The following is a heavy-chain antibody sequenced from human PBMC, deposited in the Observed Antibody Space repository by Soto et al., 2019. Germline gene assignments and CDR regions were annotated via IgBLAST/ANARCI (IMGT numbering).Heavy chain of an antibody. J-gene: IGHJ4*02. Sequence: QVQVVESGGGFVKPGGSLRLSCAASGFTFSDYYMNWIRQAPGKGLEWVSYISSISDYTKYADSVKGRFTISRDNSRSSRYRQMKSPRAEDAAGYYCARGAVRGTTSRGKVYNWGPGTLVTVSS. V-gene: IGHV3-11*06. CDR3: ARGAVRGTTSRGKVYN. CDR2: ISSISDYT. CDR1: GFTFSDYY. D-gene: IGHD1-7*01.